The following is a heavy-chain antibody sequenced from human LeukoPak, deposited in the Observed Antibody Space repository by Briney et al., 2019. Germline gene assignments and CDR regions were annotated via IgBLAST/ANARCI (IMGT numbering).Heavy chain of an antibody. CDR1: GYTFTSYG. J-gene: IGHJ4*02. CDR3: ARDAILGGTFDF. V-gene: IGHV1-18*01. D-gene: IGHD1-7*01. CDR2: ISGYNGHT. Sequence: ASVKVSCKASGYTFTSYGISWVRQAPGQGLEWMGWISGYNGHTNYAQNLQGRVTMTTDTSTSTAYMELRSLRSDDTAVYYCARDAILGGTFDFWGQGTLVTVSS.